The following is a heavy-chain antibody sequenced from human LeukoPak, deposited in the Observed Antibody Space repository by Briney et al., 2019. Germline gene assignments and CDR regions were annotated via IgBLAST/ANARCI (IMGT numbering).Heavy chain of an antibody. D-gene: IGHD5-18*01. V-gene: IGHV3-30*04. CDR1: GFTFSSYA. CDR3: ARAGTGYSYGFFDY. J-gene: IGHJ4*02. CDR2: ISYDGSNK. Sequence: GRSLRLSCAASGFTFSSYAMHWVRQAPGKGLEWVAVISYDGSNKYYADSVKGRFTISRDNSKNTLYLQMNSLRAEDTAVYYCARAGTGYSYGFFDYWGQGTLVTVFS.